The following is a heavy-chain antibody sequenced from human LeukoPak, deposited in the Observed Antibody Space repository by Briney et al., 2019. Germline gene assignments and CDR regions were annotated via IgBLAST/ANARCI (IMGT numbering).Heavy chain of an antibody. J-gene: IGHJ6*02. Sequence: ASVKVSCKVSGYTLTELSMHRVRQAPGKGLEWMGGFDPEDGETIYAQKFQGRVTMTEDTSTDTAYMELSSLRSEDTAVYYCATPQEGPSYYYYGMDVWRQGTTVTVSS. CDR1: GYTLTELS. V-gene: IGHV1-24*01. CDR3: ATPQEGPSYYYYGMDV. CDR2: FDPEDGET.